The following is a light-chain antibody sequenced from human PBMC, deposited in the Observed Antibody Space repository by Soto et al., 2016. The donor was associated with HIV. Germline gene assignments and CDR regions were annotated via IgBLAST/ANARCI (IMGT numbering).Light chain of an antibody. CDR1: NIGSKS. V-gene: IGLV3-21*03. CDR3: QIWDSSSDHYV. J-gene: IGLJ1*01. Sequence: SFVLTQPPSVSAAPGKTATITCGGNNIGSKSVHWHQQKPGQAPVLVVHDDSDRPSGIPERYSGSKSGNTATLTINRVEAGDEADYYCQIWDSSSDHYVFGTGTKVTVL. CDR2: DDS.